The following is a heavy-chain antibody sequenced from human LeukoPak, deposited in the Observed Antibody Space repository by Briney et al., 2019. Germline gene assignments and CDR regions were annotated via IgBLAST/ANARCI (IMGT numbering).Heavy chain of an antibody. Sequence: PGGSLRLSCAASGSTFSSYGMHWVRQAPGKGLEWVAVISYDGSNKYYADSVKGRFTISRDNSKNTLYLQMSSLRAEDTAVYYCAKRGPPYNGSPGNYFDYWGQGTLVTVSS. CDR1: GSTFSSYG. CDR3: AKRGPPYNGSPGNYFDY. J-gene: IGHJ4*02. V-gene: IGHV3-30*18. CDR2: ISYDGSNK. D-gene: IGHD3-10*01.